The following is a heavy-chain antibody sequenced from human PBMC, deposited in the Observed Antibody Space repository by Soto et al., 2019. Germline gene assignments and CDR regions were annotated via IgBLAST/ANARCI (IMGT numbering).Heavy chain of an antibody. J-gene: IGHJ5*02. V-gene: IGHV4-34*01. D-gene: IGHD3-16*02. CDR3: ARLGYDYVWGSYRLPFDP. Sequence: TLSLTCAFYGWSFSGYSWSWIRPPPGTGLDWIGEINHSGSTNYNPSLKSRVTISVDTSKNQFSLKLSSVTAADTAVYYCARLGYDYVWGSYRLPFDPWGQGTRVNFS. CDR1: GWSFSGYS. CDR2: INHSGST.